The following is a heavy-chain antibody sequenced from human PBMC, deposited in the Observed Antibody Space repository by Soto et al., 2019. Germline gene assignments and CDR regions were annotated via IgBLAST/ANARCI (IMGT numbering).Heavy chain of an antibody. CDR1: GFTFSSYA. J-gene: IGHJ4*02. D-gene: IGHD3-10*01. CDR2: ISGSGGST. CDR3: ANAPQDILAPYYYGSGSYSY. Sequence: GGSLRLSCAASGFTFSSYAMSWVRQAPGKGLEWVSAISGSGGSTYYADSVKGRFTISSDNSKNTLYLQMNSLRAEDTAVYYCANAPQDILAPYYYGSGSYSYWGQGTLVTVSS. V-gene: IGHV3-23*01.